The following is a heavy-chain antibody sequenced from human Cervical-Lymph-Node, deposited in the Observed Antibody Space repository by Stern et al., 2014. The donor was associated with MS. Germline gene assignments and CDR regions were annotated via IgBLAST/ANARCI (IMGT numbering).Heavy chain of an antibody. D-gene: IGHD5-24*01. V-gene: IGHV3-9*01. CDR2: ITWNKGHL. Sequence: EVQLVESGGGLVQPGRSLRLSCEASGLTFDDHAMFWVRQVPGKGLEWVSGITWNKGHLGYAESVKGRFTISRDNAKNSLYLDMNSLRTEDTALYYCATGIHGFHYDMAVWGPGTTVTVSS. CDR1: GLTFDDHA. CDR3: ATGIHGFHYDMAV. J-gene: IGHJ6*02.